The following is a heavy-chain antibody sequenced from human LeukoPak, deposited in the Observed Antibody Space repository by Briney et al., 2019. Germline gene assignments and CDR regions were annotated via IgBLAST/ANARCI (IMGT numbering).Heavy chain of an antibody. CDR3: ARSDYDILTGYPVDPFDY. CDR1: GYSFTSYW. CDR2: IYPGDSDT. D-gene: IGHD3-9*01. J-gene: IGHJ4*02. Sequence: GESLKISCKGSGYSFTSYWIGWVRQMPGKGLEWMGIIYPGDSDTRYSPSFQGQVTISADKSISTAYLQWSSLKASDTAMYYCARSDYDILTGYPVDPFDYWGQGTLVTVSS. V-gene: IGHV5-51*01.